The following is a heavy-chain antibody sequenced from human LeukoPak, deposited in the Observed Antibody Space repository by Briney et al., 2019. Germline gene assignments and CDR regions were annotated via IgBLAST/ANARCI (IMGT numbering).Heavy chain of an antibody. V-gene: IGHV4-39*01. CDR2: IYYSGST. J-gene: IGHJ5*02. CDR1: GGSISSSSYY. Sequence: SETLSLTCTVSGGSISSSSYYWGWIRQPPGKGLEWTGSIYYSGSTYYNPSLKSRVTISVDTSKNQFSLKLSSVTAADTAVYYCARWAQYEAFDPWGQGTLVTVSS. D-gene: IGHD1-26*01. CDR3: ARWAQYEAFDP.